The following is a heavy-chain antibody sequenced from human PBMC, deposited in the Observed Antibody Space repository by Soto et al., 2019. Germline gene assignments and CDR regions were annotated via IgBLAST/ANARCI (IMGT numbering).Heavy chain of an antibody. V-gene: IGHV1-46*01. D-gene: IGHD2-21*01. Sequence: ASVKVSCKASGYTFTNYHIHWVRQAPEDGLEWMGRINPSGGTTIYAQKFHGRVTMTRGTSTSTVYMELSSLRSEDTAVYYCAREVLIDLNYFDYWGQGALVTVSS. CDR2: INPSGGTT. CDR3: AREVLIDLNYFDY. CDR1: GYTFTNYH. J-gene: IGHJ4*02.